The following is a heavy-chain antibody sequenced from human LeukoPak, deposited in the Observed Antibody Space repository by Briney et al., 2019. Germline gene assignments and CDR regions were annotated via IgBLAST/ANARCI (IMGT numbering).Heavy chain of an antibody. Sequence: ASVKVSCKASGYAFTSYGISWVRQAPGQGLEWMGWISAYNGNTNYAQKVQGRVTMTTDKSTSTAYLELRSLRSDDTAVYYCARDRIVVVPAAIRYYYGMDVWGQGTTVTVSS. CDR1: GYAFTSYG. V-gene: IGHV1-18*01. J-gene: IGHJ6*02. CDR2: ISAYNGNT. CDR3: ARDRIVVVPAAIRYYYGMDV. D-gene: IGHD2-2*01.